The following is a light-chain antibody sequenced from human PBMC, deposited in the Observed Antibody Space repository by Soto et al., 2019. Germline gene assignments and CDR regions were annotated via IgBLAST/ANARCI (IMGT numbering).Light chain of an antibody. V-gene: IGKV3-20*01. CDR2: GSS. Sequence: EVVLTQSPGTLSLSPGERATLSCRASQSVSNNYLAWYQQKPGPSPKLLIFGSSDRAPGIPDRFSGSGSGTDFTLTISSLEAEDFAVYYCQQYGSSPPYTFGQGTKLEIK. J-gene: IGKJ2*01. CDR3: QQYGSSPPYT. CDR1: QSVSNNY.